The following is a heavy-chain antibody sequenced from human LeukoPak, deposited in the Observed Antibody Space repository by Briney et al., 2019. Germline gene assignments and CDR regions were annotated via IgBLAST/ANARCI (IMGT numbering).Heavy chain of an antibody. V-gene: IGHV3-43*01. J-gene: IGHJ2*01. CDR3: AKDNDYGGNSGYFDL. Sequence: GALRLSCAASGLNFDDYTMHWVRQAPGKGLEWVSLISWDGGSTYYADSVKGRFTISRDNSKNSLYLQMSSLRTEDTALYYCAKDNDYGGNSGYFDLWGRGTLLTVSS. CDR1: GLNFDDYT. CDR2: ISWDGGST. D-gene: IGHD4-23*01.